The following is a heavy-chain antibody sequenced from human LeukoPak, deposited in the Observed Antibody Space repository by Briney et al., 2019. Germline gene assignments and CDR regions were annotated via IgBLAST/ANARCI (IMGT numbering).Heavy chain of an antibody. CDR3: ARGVNPLLFGY. J-gene: IGHJ4*02. Sequence: PSETLSLTCTVSGGSISSYYWSWIRQPPGKGLEWIGYIYYSGSTNYNPSLKSRVTISVDTSKNQFSLKLSSVTAADTAVYYCARGVNPLLFGYWGQGTLDTVSS. CDR1: GGSISSYY. D-gene: IGHD2-21*02. V-gene: IGHV4-59*01. CDR2: IYYSGST.